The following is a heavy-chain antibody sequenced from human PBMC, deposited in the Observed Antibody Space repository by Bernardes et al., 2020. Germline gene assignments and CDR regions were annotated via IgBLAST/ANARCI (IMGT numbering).Heavy chain of an antibody. Sequence: ASVKVSCKVSGYTLTELSMHWVRQAPGKGLEWMGGFDPEDGETIYAQKFQGRVTMTEDTSTDTAYMELSSLRSEDTAVYYCATGGGSYSFGSFDYWGQGTLVTVSS. D-gene: IGHD1-26*01. J-gene: IGHJ4*02. CDR2: FDPEDGET. CDR1: GYTLTELS. CDR3: ATGGGSYSFGSFDY. V-gene: IGHV1-24*01.